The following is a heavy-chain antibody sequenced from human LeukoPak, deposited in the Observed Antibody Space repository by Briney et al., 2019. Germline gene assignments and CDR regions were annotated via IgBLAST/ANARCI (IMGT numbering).Heavy chain of an antibody. D-gene: IGHD6-19*01. V-gene: IGHV3-66*01. CDR1: GFTFSSYA. CDR3: ARERAVAGHNAFDI. Sequence: GGSLRLSCAASGFTFSSYAMTWVRQASGKGLEWVSVMYSGGSTYYADSVKGRFTISRDNSKNTLYLQMNTLRGEDTAVYYCARERAVAGHNAFDIWGQGTMVTVSS. CDR2: MYSGGST. J-gene: IGHJ3*02.